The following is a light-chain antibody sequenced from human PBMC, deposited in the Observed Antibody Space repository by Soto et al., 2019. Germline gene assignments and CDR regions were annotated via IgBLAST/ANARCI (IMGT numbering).Light chain of an antibody. CDR1: QTVASN. CDR3: QQYHNWPPQYT. Sequence: EIVLTQSPASLSVSPGDGATLSCRASQTVASNLAWYQQRPGQGPRLLIHGASTRAAGVPARFSGSGSGTDFPLTISSLQSEDFAVYYCQQYHNWPPQYTFGQGTKLQIK. V-gene: IGKV3-15*01. CDR2: GAS. J-gene: IGKJ2*01.